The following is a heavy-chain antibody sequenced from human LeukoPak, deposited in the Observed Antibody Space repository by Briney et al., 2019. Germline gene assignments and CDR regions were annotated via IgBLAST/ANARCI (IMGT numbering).Heavy chain of an antibody. D-gene: IGHD2-21*02. CDR3: AKSVVTAIGAFDI. CDR2: ISSSGSTI. J-gene: IGHJ3*02. V-gene: IGHV3-48*03. Sequence: QPGGSLRLSCAASGFTFSSYETNWVRQAPGKGLEWVSYISSSGSTIYYADSVKGRFTISRENAKNSLYLQMNSLRVEDTAVYYCAKSVVTAIGAFDIWGQGTMVSVSS. CDR1: GFTFSSYE.